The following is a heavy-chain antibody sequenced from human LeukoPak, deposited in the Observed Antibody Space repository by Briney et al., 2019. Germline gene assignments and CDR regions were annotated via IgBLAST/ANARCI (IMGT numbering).Heavy chain of an antibody. D-gene: IGHD6-13*01. V-gene: IGHV1-3*01. CDR1: GYTFTSYA. Sequence: ASVKVSCKASGYTFTSYAMHWVRQAPGQRLEWMGWINAGNGNTKYSQKFQGRVTITRNTSISTAYMELSSLRSEDTAVYYCARGRAAAAGGSWFDPWGQGTLVTVSS. CDR3: ARGRAAAAGGSWFDP. CDR2: INAGNGNT. J-gene: IGHJ5*02.